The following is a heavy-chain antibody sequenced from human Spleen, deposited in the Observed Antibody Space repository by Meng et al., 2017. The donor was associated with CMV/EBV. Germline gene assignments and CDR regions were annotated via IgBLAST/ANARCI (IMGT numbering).Heavy chain of an antibody. CDR1: GFTFSSYS. J-gene: IGHJ6*02. V-gene: IGHV3-21*01. CDR2: ISSSSSYI. Sequence: SCAASGFTFSSYSMNWVRQAPGKGLEWVSSISSSSSYIYYADSVKGRFTISRDNAKNSLYLQMNSLRAEDTAVYYCARISEAAYIYYYYGMDVWGQGTTVTVSS. D-gene: IGHD4-11*01. CDR3: ARISEAAYIYYYYGMDV.